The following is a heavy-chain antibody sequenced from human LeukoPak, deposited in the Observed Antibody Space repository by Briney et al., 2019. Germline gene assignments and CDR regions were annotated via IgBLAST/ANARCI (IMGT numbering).Heavy chain of an antibody. Sequence: SETLSLTCTVSGGSISSSSYYWGWIRQPPGKGLEWIGSIYYSGSTYYNPSLKSRVTISVDTSKNQFSLKLSSVTAADTAVYYCARGVVAYGGNSGNNWFDPWGQGTLVTVSS. CDR1: GGSISSSSYY. J-gene: IGHJ5*02. D-gene: IGHD4-23*01. CDR2: IYYSGST. CDR3: ARGVVAYGGNSGNNWFDP. V-gene: IGHV4-39*07.